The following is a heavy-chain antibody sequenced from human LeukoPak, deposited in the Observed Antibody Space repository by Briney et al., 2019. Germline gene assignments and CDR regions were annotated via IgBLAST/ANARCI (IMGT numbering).Heavy chain of an antibody. CDR2: SSSSGSTM. CDR1: GFTFSDYY. J-gene: IGHJ4*02. Sequence: GGSLRLSFVAPGFTFSDYYMSWIRQAPGKGLEWVSYSSSSGSTMYYADSGKGRFTISRDNSKDTLYLQMNSLRAEDTAVYYCAKLLAVTNSYYFNYWGQGTLVTVSS. D-gene: IGHD6-19*01. CDR3: AKLLAVTNSYYFNY. V-gene: IGHV3-11*01.